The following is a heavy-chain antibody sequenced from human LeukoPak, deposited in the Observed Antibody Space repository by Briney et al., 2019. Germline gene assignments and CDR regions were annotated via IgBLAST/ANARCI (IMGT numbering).Heavy chain of an antibody. J-gene: IGHJ4*02. CDR1: GFTFSSYA. CDR2: ISGSDGST. Sequence: GGSLRLSCAASGFTFSSYAMSWVRQAPGKGLEWVSAISGSDGSTYYADSVKGRFTISRDNSKNTLYLQMHSLRAEDTAIYYCAKAMVRGVIGSQFDYWGQGTLVTVSS. CDR3: AKAMVRGVIGSQFDY. V-gene: IGHV3-23*01. D-gene: IGHD3-10*01.